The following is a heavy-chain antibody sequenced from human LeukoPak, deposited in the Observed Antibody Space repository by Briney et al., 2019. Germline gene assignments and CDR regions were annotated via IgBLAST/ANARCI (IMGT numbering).Heavy chain of an antibody. V-gene: IGHV4-31*03. J-gene: IGHJ5*02. CDR2: IYYSGST. D-gene: IGHD5-18*01. Sequence: SETLSLTCTVSGGSISSGGYYWSWIRQHPGKGLEWIAYIYYSGSTYCNPSLKSRFTISVDTSKNQFSLKLSSVTAADTPVYYGAKGYSYGTGYNWFDPWGQGTLVTVSS. CDR1: GGSISSGGYY. CDR3: AKGYSYGTGYNWFDP.